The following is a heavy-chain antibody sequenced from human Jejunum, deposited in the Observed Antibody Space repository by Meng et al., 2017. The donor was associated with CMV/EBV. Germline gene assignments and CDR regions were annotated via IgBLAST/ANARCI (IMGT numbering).Heavy chain of an antibody. CDR3: ARAPYNYFDSSGDPPDY. J-gene: IGHJ4*02. CDR1: SSDSF. Sequence: SSDSFWGWIRQPPGQGLEWIGNIYYSGSTYYHPSLKSRVVISVDTSRNQFSLKLSSVTAADTAVYYCARAPYNYFDSSGDPPDYWGQGTRVTVSS. V-gene: IGHV4-39*07. CDR2: IYYSGST. D-gene: IGHD3-22*01.